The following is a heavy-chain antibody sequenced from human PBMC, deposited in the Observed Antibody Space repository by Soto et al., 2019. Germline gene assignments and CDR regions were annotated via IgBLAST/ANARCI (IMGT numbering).Heavy chain of an antibody. D-gene: IGHD4-4*01. CDR1: GFTFSDHY. CDR2: IRNKANRYTT. Sequence: EVQLVESGGGLVQPGRSLRLSCAAFGFTFSDHYMDWVRQAPGKGLEWVGRIRNKANRYTTEYAASVKGRFTISRDDLKNSLFLQMYSLKTEDTAVYFCSRAGILTTPYYFDYWGQGTLVTVSS. V-gene: IGHV3-72*01. J-gene: IGHJ4*01. CDR3: SRAGILTTPYYFDY.